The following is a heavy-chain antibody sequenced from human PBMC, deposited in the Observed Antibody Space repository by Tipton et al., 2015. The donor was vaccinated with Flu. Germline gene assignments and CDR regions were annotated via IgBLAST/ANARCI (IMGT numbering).Heavy chain of an antibody. Sequence: TLSLTCAVSGYSISRCYFWCWVRRPPGKGLEYIASFFQNTSTYYNPSLKSRVTVSVDMSKNQFSLTLKSVTAADTAIYYCARRGDYWGQGTLVTVSS. CDR2: FFQNTST. D-gene: IGHD3-10*01. J-gene: IGHJ4*02. V-gene: IGHV4-38-2*01. CDR1: GYSISRCYF. CDR3: ARRGDY.